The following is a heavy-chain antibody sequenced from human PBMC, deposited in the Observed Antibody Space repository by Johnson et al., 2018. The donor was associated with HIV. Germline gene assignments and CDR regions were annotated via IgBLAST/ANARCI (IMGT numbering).Heavy chain of an antibody. V-gene: IGHV3-30*03. J-gene: IGHJ3*02. CDR2: ISYDGSNK. Sequence: QEQLVESGGGVVQPGRSLRLSCAASGFTFSHYGMHWVRQAPGKGLEWVAVISYDGSNKYYADSVKGRFTISRDNSKNTLYLQMNSLRAEDTAVYYCARDWEGYAFDIWGQGTVVTVSS. CDR1: GFTFSHYG. CDR3: ARDWEGYAFDI. D-gene: IGHD1-26*01.